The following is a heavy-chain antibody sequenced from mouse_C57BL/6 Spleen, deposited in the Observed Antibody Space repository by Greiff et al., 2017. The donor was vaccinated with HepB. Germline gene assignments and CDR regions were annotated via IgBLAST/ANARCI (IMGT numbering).Heavy chain of an antibody. CDR1: GFTFSDYG. CDR3: ARAVVADYYAMDY. J-gene: IGHJ4*01. Sequence: EVKVVESGGGLVKPGGSLKLSCAASGFTFSDYGMHWVRQAPEKGLEWVAYISSGSSTIYYADTVKGRFTISRDNAKNTLFLQMTSLRSEDTAMYYCARAVVADYYAMDYWGQGTSVTVSS. CDR2: ISSGSSTI. V-gene: IGHV5-17*01. D-gene: IGHD1-1*01.